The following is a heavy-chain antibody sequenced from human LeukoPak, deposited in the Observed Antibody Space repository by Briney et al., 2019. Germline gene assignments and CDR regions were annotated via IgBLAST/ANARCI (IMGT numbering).Heavy chain of an antibody. Sequence: PSETLSLTCTVSGDSIRTYYWSWLRQPPGKGLEWIGYIYYSGSTNYNPSLKSRVTISVDTSKNQFSLKLRSVTAADTAVYYCARGYDNSGYILDYWGQGTLVTVSS. D-gene: IGHD3-22*01. CDR2: IYYSGST. CDR3: ARGYDNSGYILDY. CDR1: GDSIRTYY. J-gene: IGHJ4*02. V-gene: IGHV4-59*01.